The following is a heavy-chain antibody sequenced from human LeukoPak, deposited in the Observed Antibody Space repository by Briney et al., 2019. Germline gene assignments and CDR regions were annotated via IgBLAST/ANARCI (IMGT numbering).Heavy chain of an antibody. CDR2: IYYSGTT. J-gene: IGHJ5*02. Sequence: PSETLSLTCTVSGGSIRSSDHYWAWIRQPPGKGLEWIASIYYSGTTYYNSSLKSRVTISIDTSKNRFSLKLSSVTAADTAVYFCARKSLRIGSNNWFDPWGQGTLVTVSS. CDR3: ARKSLRIGSNNWFDP. D-gene: IGHD2-21*01. V-gene: IGHV4-39*01. CDR1: GGSIRSSDHY.